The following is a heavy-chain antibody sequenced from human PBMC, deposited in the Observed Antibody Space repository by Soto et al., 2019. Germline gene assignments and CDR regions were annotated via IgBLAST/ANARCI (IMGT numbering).Heavy chain of an antibody. CDR3: ARELIAVAAMDGWFDP. J-gene: IGHJ5*02. D-gene: IGHD6-19*01. V-gene: IGHV5-51*01. Sequence: EVQLVQSGAEVKKPGESLKISCKGSGYSFTSYWIGWVRQMPGKGLEWMGIIYPGDSDTRYSPSFQGQVTISADKSISTAYLQWSSLKASDTAMYYCARELIAVAAMDGWFDPWGQGTLVTVSS. CDR1: GYSFTSYW. CDR2: IYPGDSDT.